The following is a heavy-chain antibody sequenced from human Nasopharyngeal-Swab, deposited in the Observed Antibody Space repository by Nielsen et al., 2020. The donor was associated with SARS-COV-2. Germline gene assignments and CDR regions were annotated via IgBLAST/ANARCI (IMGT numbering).Heavy chain of an antibody. J-gene: IGHJ4*02. CDR2: ISWNSGSI. D-gene: IGHD3-3*01. CDR3: AKDKGVVGAKGYFDY. V-gene: IGHV3-9*01. Sequence: GGSLRLSCAASGFTFSSYAMSWVRQAPGKGLEWVSGISWNSGSIGYADSVKGRFTISRDNAKNSLYLQMNSLRAEDTALYYCAKDKGVVGAKGYFDYWGQGTLVTVSS. CDR1: GFTFSSYA.